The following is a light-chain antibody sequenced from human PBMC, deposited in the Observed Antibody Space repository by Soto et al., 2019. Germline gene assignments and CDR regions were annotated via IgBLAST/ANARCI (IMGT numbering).Light chain of an antibody. V-gene: IGLV4-60*02. Sequence: QRVLTQSSSASASLGSSVKLTCTLSSGHSSYIIAWHQQQPGKAPRYLMKLEGSGSYNKGSGLPDRFSGSSSGADRYLTISNLQFEDEADYYCETWDSTFRVFGGGTKLTVL. CDR1: SGHSSYI. J-gene: IGLJ3*02. CDR2: LEGSGSY. CDR3: ETWDSTFRV.